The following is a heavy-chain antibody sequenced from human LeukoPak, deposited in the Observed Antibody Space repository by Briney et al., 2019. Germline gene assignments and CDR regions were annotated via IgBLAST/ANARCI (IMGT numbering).Heavy chain of an antibody. D-gene: IGHD1-26*01. CDR3: ARGAGATLYYYYYYMDV. Sequence: GASVKVSCKASGYTFTGYYMHWVRQAPGQGLEWMGWISPNSGGTNYAQKFQGRVTMTRDTSISTAYMELSRLRSDDTAVYYCARGAGATLYYYYYYMDVWGKGTTVTVSS. J-gene: IGHJ6*03. CDR2: ISPNSGGT. V-gene: IGHV1-2*02. CDR1: GYTFTGYY.